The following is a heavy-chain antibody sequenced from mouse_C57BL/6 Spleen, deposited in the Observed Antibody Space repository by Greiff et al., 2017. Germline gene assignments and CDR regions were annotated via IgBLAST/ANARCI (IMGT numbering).Heavy chain of an antibody. V-gene: IGHV1-4*01. D-gene: IGHD1-1*01. Sequence: QVQLQQSGAELARPGASVKMSCKASGYTFTSYTMHWVKQRPGQGLEWIGYINPSSGYTKYNQKFKDKATLTADKSSSTAYMQLSSLTSEDAAVYYCARSSYGSSYWFAYWGQGTLVTVSA. CDR1: GYTFTSYT. CDR3: ARSSYGSSYWFAY. CDR2: INPSSGYT. J-gene: IGHJ3*01.